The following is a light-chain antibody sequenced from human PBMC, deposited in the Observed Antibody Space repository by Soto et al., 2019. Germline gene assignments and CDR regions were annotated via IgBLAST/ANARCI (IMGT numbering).Light chain of an antibody. CDR2: AAS. CDR1: QRMSSY. CDR3: QQSYSTPLT. J-gene: IGKJ4*01. Sequence: DIQMTQSPASLSASVEDRVTITCRASQRMSSYLNWYQQKPGKAPKLLIYAASSLQSGVPSRFSGSGSGTDFTLTISSLQPEDFATYDCQQSYSTPLTFGGGPKVEIK. V-gene: IGKV1-39*01.